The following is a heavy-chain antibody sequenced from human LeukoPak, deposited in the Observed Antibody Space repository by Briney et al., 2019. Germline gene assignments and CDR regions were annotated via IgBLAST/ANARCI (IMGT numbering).Heavy chain of an antibody. V-gene: IGHV4-38-2*02. CDR1: GYSISSGYY. Sequence: SETLSLTCTVSGYSISSGYYWGWIRQPPGKGLEWIGSIYHSGSTYYNPSLKSRVTISVDTSKNQFSLKLSSVTTADTAVYYCARGLGYFQHWGQGTLVTVSS. CDR3: ARGLGYFQH. CDR2: IYHSGST. J-gene: IGHJ1*01.